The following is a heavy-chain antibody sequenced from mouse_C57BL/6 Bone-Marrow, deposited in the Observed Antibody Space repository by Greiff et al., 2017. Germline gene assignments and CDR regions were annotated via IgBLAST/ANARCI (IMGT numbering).Heavy chain of an antibody. CDR3: VRLGYLRAMDY. CDR2: IRSKSNNYAT. V-gene: IGHV10-1*01. J-gene: IGHJ4*01. CDR1: GFSFNTYA. D-gene: IGHD2-2*01. Sequence: DVMLVESGGGLVQPKGSLKLSCAASGFSFNTYAMNWVRQAPGKGLEWVARIRSKSNNYATYYADSVKDRFTISRDDSERMLYLQMNNLKTEDTAMYYCVRLGYLRAMDYWGQGTSVTVSS.